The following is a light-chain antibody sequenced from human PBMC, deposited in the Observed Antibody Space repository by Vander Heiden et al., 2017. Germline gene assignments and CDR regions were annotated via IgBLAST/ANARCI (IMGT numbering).Light chain of an antibody. CDR1: SSDVGGYNY. V-gene: IGLV2-11*01. J-gene: IGLJ3*02. CDR2: DVS. CDR3: CSYAGSFPWV. Sequence: QSALTQPRSVSGSPGQSVTISCTGTSSDVGGYNYVSWYQQHPGKAPNLMFYDVSKRPSGVPGRFSGSKSGNTASLTISGLQAEDDADYYCCSYAGSFPWVFGGGTKLTVL.